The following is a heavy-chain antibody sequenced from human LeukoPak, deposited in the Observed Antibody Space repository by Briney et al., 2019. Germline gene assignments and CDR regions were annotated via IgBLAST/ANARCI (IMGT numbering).Heavy chain of an antibody. J-gene: IGHJ6*03. V-gene: IGHV4-39*01. CDR2: IYYSGST. CDR3: ARGASYGFGYYYYYYMDV. CDR1: GGSISSSSYY. Sequence: SETLSLTCTVSGGSISSSSYYWGWIRQPPGKGLEWIGSIYYSGSTYYNPSLKSRVTISVDTSKNQFSLKLSSVTAADTAVYYCARGASYGFGYYYYYYMDVWGKGTTVTVSS. D-gene: IGHD5-18*01.